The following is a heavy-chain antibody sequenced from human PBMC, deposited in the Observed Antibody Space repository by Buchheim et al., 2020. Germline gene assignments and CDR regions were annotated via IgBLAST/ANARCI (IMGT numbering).Heavy chain of an antibody. CDR2: INTDGTDT. J-gene: IGHJ4*02. D-gene: IGHD3-10*01. Sequence: EVQLVDSGGGLVQPGGSLRLSCAASGFTFSSYWMHWVRQAPGKGPVWVSRINTDGTDTRYADSVKGRFTIYRDKARDTLYLQMNSLEAEDTAVYFCARGGTSGSLDYWGQGTL. CDR3: ARGGTSGSLDY. CDR1: GFTFSSYW. V-gene: IGHV3-74*01.